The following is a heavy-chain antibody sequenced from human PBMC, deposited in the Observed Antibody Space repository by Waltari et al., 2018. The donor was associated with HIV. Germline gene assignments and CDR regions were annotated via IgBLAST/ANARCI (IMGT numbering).Heavy chain of an antibody. CDR1: GYTFTTYY. D-gene: IGHD1-26*01. Sequence: QVQLVQSGAEVKKPAASVTVSCKASGYTFTTYYLPWVRQAPGQGLEWMGIINPSGGGTTYAQRFQGRVTMTSDTSTSTVYMELRSLRSEDTAVYYCARNIEGATVLGHWGQGTLVTVSS. V-gene: IGHV1-46*01. CDR3: ARNIEGATVLGH. J-gene: IGHJ4*02. CDR2: INPSGGGT.